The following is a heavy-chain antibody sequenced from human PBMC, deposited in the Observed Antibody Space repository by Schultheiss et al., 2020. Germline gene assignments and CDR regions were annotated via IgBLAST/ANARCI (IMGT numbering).Heavy chain of an antibody. Sequence: GGSLRLSCAASGFTFSSYAMHWVRQAPGKGLEWVAVISYDGSNKYYADSVKGRFTISRDNSTNTLYLQMNSLRAEDTAVYYCARDLDTTWGSITGTTLGYWGQGTLVTVSS. J-gene: IGHJ4*02. D-gene: IGHD1-7*01. CDR2: ISYDGSNK. CDR3: ARDLDTTWGSITGTTLGY. CDR1: GFTFSSYA. V-gene: IGHV3-30-3*01.